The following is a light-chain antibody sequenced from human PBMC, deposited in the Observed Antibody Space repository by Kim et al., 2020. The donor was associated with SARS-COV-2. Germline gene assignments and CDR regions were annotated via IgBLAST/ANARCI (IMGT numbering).Light chain of an antibody. CDR3: QQSYSTPPET. J-gene: IGKJ2*01. CDR1: QSISSY. V-gene: IGKV1-39*01. CDR2: AAS. Sequence: ASVGDRVTITCRASQSISSYLNWYQQKPGKAPKLLIYAASSLQSGVPSRFSGSGSGTDFTLTISILQPEDFATYYCQQSYSTPPETFGQGTKLEIK.